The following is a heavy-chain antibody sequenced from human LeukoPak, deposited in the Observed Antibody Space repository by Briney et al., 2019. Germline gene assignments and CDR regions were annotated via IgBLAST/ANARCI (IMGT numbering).Heavy chain of an antibody. V-gene: IGHV3-30*02. CDR1: GLTFSTYG. Sequence: GGSLRLSCAASGLTFSTYGIHWVRQAPGKGLEWVAFIRYDGTNKYFADSVKGRFTMSRDSSKNTLYLQMNSLRAEDTAVYYCARAQAYYYGSGSYYPGWIDYGGQGTLVTVSS. D-gene: IGHD3-10*01. CDR3: ARAQAYYYGSGSYYPGWIDY. CDR2: IRYDGTNK. J-gene: IGHJ4*02.